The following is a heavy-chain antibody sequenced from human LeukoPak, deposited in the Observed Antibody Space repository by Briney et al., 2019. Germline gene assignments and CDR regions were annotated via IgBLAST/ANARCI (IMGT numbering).Heavy chain of an antibody. D-gene: IGHD5-18*01. CDR1: GGSFSGYY. CDR2: IYYSGST. Sequence: SETLSLTCAVYGGSFSGYYWGWIRQPPGKGLEWIGSIYYSGSTYYNPSLKSRVTISVDTSKNQFSLKLSSVTAADTAVYYCARRNSGYGGVQWFDPWGQGTLVTVSS. V-gene: IGHV4-39*01. J-gene: IGHJ5*02. CDR3: ARRNSGYGGVQWFDP.